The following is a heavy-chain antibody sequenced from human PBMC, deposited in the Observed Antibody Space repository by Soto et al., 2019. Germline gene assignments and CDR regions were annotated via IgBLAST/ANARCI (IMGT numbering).Heavy chain of an antibody. Sequence: ASVKVSCKASGYSFTNNDVSWVRQATGQGLEWMGWMNPGSGDTGYAQKFQGRVTMTRDISIATAYMELSSLRSDDTAIYYCARMATFGSLNWFDPWGQGTLVTSPQ. CDR1: GYSFTNND. J-gene: IGHJ5*02. CDR2: MNPGSGDT. V-gene: IGHV1-8*01. D-gene: IGHD3-16*01. CDR3: ARMATFGSLNWFDP.